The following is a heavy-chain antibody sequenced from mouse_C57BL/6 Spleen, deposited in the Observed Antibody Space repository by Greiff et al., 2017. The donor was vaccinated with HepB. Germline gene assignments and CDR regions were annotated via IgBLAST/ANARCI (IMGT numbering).Heavy chain of an antibody. D-gene: IGHD1-1*01. CDR2: IYPGGGYT. Sequence: VQLQQSGAELVRPGTSVKMSCKASGYTFTNYWIGWAKQRPGHGLEWIGDIYPGGGYTNYNEKFKGKATLTADKSSSTAYMQFSSLTSEDSAIYYCARSTAFYGSSPYWYFDVWGTGTTVTVSS. J-gene: IGHJ1*03. V-gene: IGHV1-63*01. CDR1: GYTFTNYW. CDR3: ARSTAFYGSSPYWYFDV.